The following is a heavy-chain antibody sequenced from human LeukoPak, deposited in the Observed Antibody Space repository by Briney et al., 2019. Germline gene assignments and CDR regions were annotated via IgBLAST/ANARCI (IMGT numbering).Heavy chain of an antibody. Sequence: GGALRLSCAASGFTFSSYEMNWVRQAPGKGLEWVSYISTTGSSIYYADSVKGRFTISRDNSKNALYLQMNSLRAEDTAVYYCAKARAAYCGGDCSVPIDYWGQGTLVTVSS. J-gene: IGHJ4*02. CDR1: GFTFSSYE. V-gene: IGHV3-48*03. CDR3: AKARAAYCGGDCSVPIDY. D-gene: IGHD2-21*02. CDR2: ISTTGSSI.